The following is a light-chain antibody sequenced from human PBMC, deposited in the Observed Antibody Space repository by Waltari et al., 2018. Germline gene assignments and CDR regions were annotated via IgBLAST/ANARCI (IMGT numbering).Light chain of an antibody. V-gene: IGKV3-20*01. CDR3: QNHERLPAT. J-gene: IGKJ1*01. Sequence: EVVLTQSPGTLSLSPGDIATLSCRASQSIGKYLVWYQQRPGQAPRLLIYAASTRATGIPDRFSGSGYGTDFSLTISRLEPEDFAVYYCQNHERLPATFGQGTKVEIK. CDR1: QSIGKY. CDR2: AAS.